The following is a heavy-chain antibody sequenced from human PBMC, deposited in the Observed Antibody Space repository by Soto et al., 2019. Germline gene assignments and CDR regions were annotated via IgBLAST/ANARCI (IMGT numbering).Heavy chain of an antibody. CDR2: INHSGST. CDR3: ARGPIRFLEWLLYEGNWFDP. V-gene: IGHV4-34*01. Sequence: SETLSVTCAVYGGSFSGYYWSWIRQPPGKGLEWIGEINHSGSTNYNPSLKSRVTISVDTSKNQFSLKLSSVTAADTAVYYCARGPIRFLEWLLYEGNWFDPWGQGTLVTVSS. CDR1: GGSFSGYY. J-gene: IGHJ5*02. D-gene: IGHD3-3*01.